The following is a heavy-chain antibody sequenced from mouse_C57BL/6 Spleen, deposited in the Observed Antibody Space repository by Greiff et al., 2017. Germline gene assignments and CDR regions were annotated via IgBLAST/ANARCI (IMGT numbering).Heavy chain of an antibody. CDR2: INPGSGGP. CDR1: GYAFTNYL. Sequence: VQLQQSGAELVRPGTSVKVSCKASGYAFTNYLIEWVKQRPGQGLEWIGVINPGSGGPNYNEKFKGKATLTADKSSSTAYMQLSSLTSEGSAVYICARHYYGSSYGAMDYWGQGTSVT. V-gene: IGHV1-54*01. CDR3: ARHYYGSSYGAMDY. D-gene: IGHD1-1*01. J-gene: IGHJ4*01.